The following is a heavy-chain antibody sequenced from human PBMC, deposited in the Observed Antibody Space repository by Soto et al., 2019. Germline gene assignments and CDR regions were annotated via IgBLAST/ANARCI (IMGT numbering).Heavy chain of an antibody. D-gene: IGHD3-16*01. V-gene: IGHV4-59*01. CDR1: GGSISNYY. Sequence: ASETLSLTCNVSGGSISNYYWTWVRQSPEKGLEWIGYMYYNGNINYNPSLKSRVTISIDTSKNQFSLTLKSVTAADTAVYYCASGGSWFDPWGQGVLVTVSS. J-gene: IGHJ5*02. CDR2: MYYNGNI. CDR3: ASGGSWFDP.